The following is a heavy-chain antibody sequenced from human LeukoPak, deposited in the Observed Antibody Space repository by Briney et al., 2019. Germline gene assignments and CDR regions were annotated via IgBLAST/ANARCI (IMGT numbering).Heavy chain of an antibody. CDR3: ARARGYYYDSSGYYQPVTPGFDY. J-gene: IGHJ4*02. V-gene: IGHV4-59*01. Sequence: SETLSLTCTVSGGSISSYYWSWIRQPPGKGLEWIGYIYYSGSTNYNPSLKSRVTISVDTSKNQFSLKLSSVTAADTAVYYCARARGYYYDSSGYYQPVTPGFDYWGQGTLVTVSS. D-gene: IGHD3-22*01. CDR1: GGSISSYY. CDR2: IYYSGST.